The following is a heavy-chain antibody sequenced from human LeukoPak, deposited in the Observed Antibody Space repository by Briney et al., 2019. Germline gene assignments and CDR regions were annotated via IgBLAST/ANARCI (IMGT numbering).Heavy chain of an antibody. CDR3: ASVRRWLLGPSGYYFDY. V-gene: IGHV4-59*11. CDR1: GVPISSHY. J-gene: IGHJ4*02. Sequence: SETLSLTCTVSGVPISSHYWSWIRQPPGKGLEWIGYIYYSGSTNYNPSLKSRVTISVDTSKNQFSLKLSSVTAADTAVYYCASVRRWLLGPSGYYFDYWGQGTLVTVSS. CDR2: IYYSGST. D-gene: IGHD3-22*01.